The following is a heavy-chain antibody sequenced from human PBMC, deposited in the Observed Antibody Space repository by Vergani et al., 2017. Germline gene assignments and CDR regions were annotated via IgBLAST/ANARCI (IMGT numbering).Heavy chain of an antibody. J-gene: IGHJ5*02. Sequence: QVQLVQSGAEVKKPGASVKVSCKASGYTFTSYGISWVRQAPGQGLEWMGWINPNSGGTNYAQKFQGRVTMTRDTCISTAYMELSRLRSDDTAVYYCARAPQDGSGSYYWNWFDPWGQGTLVTVSS. CDR2: INPNSGGT. CDR3: ARAPQDGSGSYYWNWFDP. V-gene: IGHV1-2*02. D-gene: IGHD3-10*01. CDR1: GYTFTSYG.